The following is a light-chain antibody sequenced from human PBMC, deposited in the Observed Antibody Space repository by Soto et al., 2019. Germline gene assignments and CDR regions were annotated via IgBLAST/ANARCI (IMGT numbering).Light chain of an antibody. CDR1: QSISSN. CDR3: QQYNNWPFS. V-gene: IGKV3-15*01. J-gene: IGKJ5*01. CDR2: RTS. Sequence: VMTHSPATLSVSPWERATLSCRACQSISSNLAWYQQLPGQAPRVLMFRTSSRATGFPARFSGSGSGTEFNLSISSLQSEDFGVYYCQQYNNWPFSFGQGTRLEIK.